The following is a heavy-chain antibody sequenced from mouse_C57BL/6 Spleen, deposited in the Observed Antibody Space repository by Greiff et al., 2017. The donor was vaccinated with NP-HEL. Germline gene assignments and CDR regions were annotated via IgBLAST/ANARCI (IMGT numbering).Heavy chain of an antibody. D-gene: IGHD3-2*02. CDR3: ARSRTAQALYAMDY. CDR2: IYPGSGNT. V-gene: IGHV1-66*01. Sequence: VQLVESGPELVKPGASVKISCKASGYSFTSYYIHWVKQRPGQGLEWIGWIYPGSGNTKYNEKFKGKATLTADTSSSTAYMQLSSLTSEDSAVYYCARSRTAQALYAMDYWGQGTSVTVSS. CDR1: GYSFTSYY. J-gene: IGHJ4*01.